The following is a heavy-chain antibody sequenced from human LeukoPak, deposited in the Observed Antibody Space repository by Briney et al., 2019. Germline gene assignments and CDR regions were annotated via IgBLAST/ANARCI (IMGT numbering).Heavy chain of an antibody. CDR2: IYYSGST. CDR3: ARHRRGEMATGWGNWFDP. Sequence: SETLSLTCTVSGGSISSYYWSWIRQPPGKGLEWIGYIYYSGSTNYNPSLKSRVTISVDTSKNQFSLKLSSVTAADTAVYYCARHRRGEMATGWGNWFDPWGQGTLVTVSS. CDR1: GGSISSYY. D-gene: IGHD5-24*01. V-gene: IGHV4-59*08. J-gene: IGHJ5*02.